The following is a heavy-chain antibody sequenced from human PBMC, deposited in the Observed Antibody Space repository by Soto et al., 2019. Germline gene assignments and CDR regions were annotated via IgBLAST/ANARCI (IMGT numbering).Heavy chain of an antibody. CDR3: AREHMAREWFDP. D-gene: IGHD1-26*01. J-gene: IGHJ5*02. CDR2: IIPIFGTA. Sequence: SVKVSCKASGGTFSSYAISWVRQAPGQGLEWMGGIIPIFGTANYAQKFQGRVTITADKSTSTAYMELSSLRSEDTAVYYCAREHMAREWFDPWGQGTLVTVSS. CDR1: GGTFSSYA. V-gene: IGHV1-69*06.